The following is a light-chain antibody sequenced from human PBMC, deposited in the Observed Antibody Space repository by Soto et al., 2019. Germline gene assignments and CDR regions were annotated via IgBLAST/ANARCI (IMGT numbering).Light chain of an antibody. CDR2: GAS. CDR1: QTLNSNY. J-gene: IGKJ3*01. CDR3: HQVGKHPIFT. Sequence: EIVLTQSPGTLSLSPGERATLSCRASQTLNSNYFAWYQQRPGQAPRLLIYGASIRAAGIADRFSGSGSATDFPLTISRQEPEHSTVYHCHQVGKHPIFTFGTGTIVDIK. V-gene: IGKV3-20*01.